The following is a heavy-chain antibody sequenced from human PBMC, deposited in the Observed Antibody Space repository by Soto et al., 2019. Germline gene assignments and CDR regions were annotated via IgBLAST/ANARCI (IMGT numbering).Heavy chain of an antibody. J-gene: IGHJ4*02. Sequence: QVQLVQSGAEVKKPGASVKVSCKASGYTFTSYGISWVRQAPGQGLEWMGWISAYNGNTNYAQKIQGRVTMPTDTSTSTAYVEVRSLRSDDTAVDYCAISRDGYNTKRRLDYWGQGTLVTVSA. D-gene: IGHD5-12*01. CDR2: ISAYNGNT. CDR3: AISRDGYNTKRRLDY. V-gene: IGHV1-18*04. CDR1: GYTFTSYG.